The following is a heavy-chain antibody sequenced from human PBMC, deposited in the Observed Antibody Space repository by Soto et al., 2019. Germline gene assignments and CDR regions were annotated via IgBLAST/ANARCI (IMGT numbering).Heavy chain of an antibody. CDR1: GGSISSYF. Sequence: SETLSLTCTVSGGSISSYFWGWVRQPPGKGLEWIGSIYYSGSTYYNPSLKSRVTISVDTSKDHFSLKLSSVTAADTAVYYCARHLGEGYFDYWGQGTLVTVPS. CDR3: ARHLGEGYFDY. CDR2: IYYSGST. V-gene: IGHV4-39*01. J-gene: IGHJ4*02.